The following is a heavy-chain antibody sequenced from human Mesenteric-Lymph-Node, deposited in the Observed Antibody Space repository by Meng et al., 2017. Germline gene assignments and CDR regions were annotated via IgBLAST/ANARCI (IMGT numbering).Heavy chain of an antibody. CDR2: IIPILGIA. D-gene: IGHD3-22*01. V-gene: IGHV1-69*04. CDR3: ARDRVVVITTLRSYYYYGMDV. J-gene: IGHJ6*02. CDR1: GGTFSSYT. Sequence: SVKVSCKASGGTFSSYTISWVRQAPGQGLEWTGRIIPILGIANYAQKFQGRVTITADKSTSTAYMELSSLRSEDTAVYYCARDRVVVITTLRSYYYYGMDVWGQGTTVTVSS.